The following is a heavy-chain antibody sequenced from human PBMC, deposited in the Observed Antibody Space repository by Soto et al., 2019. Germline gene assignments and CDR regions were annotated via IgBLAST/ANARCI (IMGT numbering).Heavy chain of an antibody. Sequence: SETVSLTCTVSDGSISSYYWSWIRQPPGKGLEWIGYIYYSGSTNYNPSLKSRVTISVDTSKNQFSLKLSSVTAADTAVYYCARVEGGSLFYYNDSGDDAFDIWGQGTMVTVS. J-gene: IGHJ3*02. CDR2: IYYSGST. V-gene: IGHV4-59*08. D-gene: IGHD3-22*01. CDR1: DGSISSYY. CDR3: ARVEGGSLFYYNDSGDDAFDI.